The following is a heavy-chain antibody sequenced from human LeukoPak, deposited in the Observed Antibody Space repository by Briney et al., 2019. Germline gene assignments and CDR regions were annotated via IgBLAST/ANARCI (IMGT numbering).Heavy chain of an antibody. CDR3: TTDRDIVVVPAEVNAFDI. D-gene: IGHD2-2*01. CDR2: ISSSSSYI. J-gene: IGHJ3*02. CDR1: GFTFSSYS. Sequence: GGSLRLSCAASGFTFSSYSMNWVRQAPGKGLEWVSSISSSSSYIYYADSVKGRFTISRDNAKNSLYLQMNSLRAEDTAVYYCTTDRDIVVVPAEVNAFDIWGQGTMVTVSS. V-gene: IGHV3-21*03.